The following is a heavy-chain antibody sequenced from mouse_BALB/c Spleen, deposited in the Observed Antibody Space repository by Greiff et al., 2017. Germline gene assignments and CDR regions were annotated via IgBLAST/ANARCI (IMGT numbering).Heavy chain of an antibody. CDR2: IDPANGNT. Sequence: VQLQQSGAELVKPGASVKLSCTASGFNIKDTYMHWVKQRPEQGLEWIGRIDPANGNTKYDPKFQGKATITADTSSNTAYLQLSSLTSEDTAVYYCASRLYGNYVGFAYWGQGTLVTVSA. V-gene: IGHV14-3*02. CDR3: ASRLYGNYVGFAY. CDR1: GFNIKDTY. J-gene: IGHJ3*01. D-gene: IGHD2-1*01.